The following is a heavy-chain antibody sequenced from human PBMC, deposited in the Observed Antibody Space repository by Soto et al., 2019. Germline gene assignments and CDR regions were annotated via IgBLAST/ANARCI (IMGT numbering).Heavy chain of an antibody. Sequence: SETPSVIWAVSGYSISSGFFWSFIRQPPGKGLEWIANMYHDGNTHYNPSLKSRVTMSVDTSKNQFSLKLNSVTAADTAVYYCARESYSGYHSYDYWGQGILVTVSS. CDR2: MYHDGNT. CDR1: GYSISSGFF. J-gene: IGHJ4*02. CDR3: ARESYSGYHSYDY. D-gene: IGHD5-12*01. V-gene: IGHV4-38-2*02.